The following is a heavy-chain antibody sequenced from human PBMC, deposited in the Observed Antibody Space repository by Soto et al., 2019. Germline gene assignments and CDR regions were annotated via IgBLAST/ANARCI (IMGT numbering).Heavy chain of an antibody. Sequence: QVQLVQSGAEVKKPGASVKVSCKASGYTFTSYAMHWVRQAPGQRLEWMGWINAGNGSTKYSQKFQGRVTITGDTPASTAYMELSSLRSEYTAVYYCASDSADIVVIPAAMYYYYYMDVW. J-gene: IGHJ6*03. CDR2: INAGNGST. D-gene: IGHD2-2*01. V-gene: IGHV1-3*01. CDR1: GYTFTSYA. CDR3: ASDSADIVVIPAAMYYYYYMDV.